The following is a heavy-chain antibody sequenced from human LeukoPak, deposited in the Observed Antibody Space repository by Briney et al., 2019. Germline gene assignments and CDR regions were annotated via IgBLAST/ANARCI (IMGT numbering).Heavy chain of an antibody. Sequence: GGSLRLSCAGSGFTFSSYAMSWVRQAPGKGLEWVSAISRSSSGTYYVDSVKGRFTISRDNSKNTLYMQMNSLRAEDTAVYYCARIVAGKFYWGQGTRVTVSS. CDR3: ARIVAGKFY. CDR1: GFTFSSYA. J-gene: IGHJ4*02. D-gene: IGHD6-19*01. CDR2: ISRSSSGT. V-gene: IGHV3-23*01.